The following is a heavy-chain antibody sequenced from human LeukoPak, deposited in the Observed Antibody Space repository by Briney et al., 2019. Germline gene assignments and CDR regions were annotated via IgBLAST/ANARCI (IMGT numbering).Heavy chain of an antibody. Sequence: GASVKVSRKASGYTFTGYYMHWVRQAPGQGLEWMGWINPNSGGTNYAQKFQGRVTMTRDTSISTAYMELSSLRSDDTAVYYCARVVGGNYFDYWGQGTLVTVSS. J-gene: IGHJ4*02. CDR1: GYTFTGYY. D-gene: IGHD1-1*01. CDR3: ARVVGGNYFDY. CDR2: INPNSGGT. V-gene: IGHV1-2*02.